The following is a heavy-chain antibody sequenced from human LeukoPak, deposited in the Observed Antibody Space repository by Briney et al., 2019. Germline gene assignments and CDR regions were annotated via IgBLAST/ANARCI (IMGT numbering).Heavy chain of an antibody. CDR3: ARGGEYSSSWYGNLNY. D-gene: IGHD6-13*01. V-gene: IGHV3-11*01. J-gene: IGHJ4*02. Sequence: GGSLRLSCAASGFTFSDYYMSWIRQAPGKGLEWVSYISSSGSTIYYADSVKDRFTISRDNAKNSLYLQMNSLRAEDTAVYYCARGGEYSSSWYGNLNYWGQGTLVTVSS. CDR1: GFTFSDYY. CDR2: ISSSGSTI.